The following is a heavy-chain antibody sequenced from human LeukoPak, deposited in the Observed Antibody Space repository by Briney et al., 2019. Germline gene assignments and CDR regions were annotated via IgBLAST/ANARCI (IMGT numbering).Heavy chain of an antibody. V-gene: IGHV3-30*01. CDR1: GFNFSDYV. J-gene: IGHJ4*02. CDR2: ISYGGSRN. D-gene: IGHD3-16*01. CDR3: VRDFDGRNDYSDGVRFDY. Sequence: QPGGSLRLSCAASGFNFSDYVMHWVRQAPGKGLENVARISYGGSRNYYADSVRGRFTISRDDSKNTWYLEMNGLRAEDTSVYYCVRDFDGRNDYSDGVRFDYWGLGTLVTVSS.